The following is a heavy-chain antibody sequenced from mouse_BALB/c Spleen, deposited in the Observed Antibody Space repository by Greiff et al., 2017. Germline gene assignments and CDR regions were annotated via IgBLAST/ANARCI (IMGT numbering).Heavy chain of an antibody. Sequence: VQLQQSGPCLVQPSQSLSITCTVSGFSLPSYGVHLVRQSPGKGLEWLGVIWSGGSTDYNAAFISRLSISKDNSKSQVFFKMNSLQATDTAIYYCARSLTRAMDYWGQGTSVTVSS. CDR2: IWSGGST. J-gene: IGHJ4*01. V-gene: IGHV2-2*02. CDR3: ARSLTRAMDY. CDR1: GFSLPSYG. D-gene: IGHD4-1*01.